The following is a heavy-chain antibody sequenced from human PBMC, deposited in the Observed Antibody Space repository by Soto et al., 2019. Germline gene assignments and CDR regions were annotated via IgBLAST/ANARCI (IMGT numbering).Heavy chain of an antibody. CDR3: ARDHWDTAMVTDY. D-gene: IGHD5-18*01. Sequence: LRLSCAASGFTFSSYSMNWVRQAPGKGLEWVSSISSSSSYIYYADSVKGRFTISRDNAKNSLYLQMNSLRAEDTAVYYCARDHWDTAMVTDYWGQGTLVTVSS. CDR1: GFTFSSYS. J-gene: IGHJ4*02. V-gene: IGHV3-21*01. CDR2: ISSSSSYI.